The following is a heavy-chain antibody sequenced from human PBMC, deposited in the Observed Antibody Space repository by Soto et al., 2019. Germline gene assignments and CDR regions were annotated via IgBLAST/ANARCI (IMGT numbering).Heavy chain of an antibody. V-gene: IGHV4-30-2*01. CDR2: IYHSGST. CDR3: ARLATGSSGYYPAFDI. D-gene: IGHD3-22*01. Sequence: PSETLSLTCAVSCGSISSGGYSWSWIRQPPGKGLEWIGYIYHSGSTYYNPSLKSRVTISVDRSKNQFSLKLSSVTAADTAVYYCARLATGSSGYYPAFDIWGQGTMVTVSS. J-gene: IGHJ3*02. CDR1: CGSISSGGYS.